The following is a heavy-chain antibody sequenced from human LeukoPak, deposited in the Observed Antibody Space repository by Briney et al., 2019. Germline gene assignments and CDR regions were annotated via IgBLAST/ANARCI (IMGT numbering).Heavy chain of an antibody. CDR1: GYTFTGHY. D-gene: IGHD1-1*01. CDR2: INPNSGGT. V-gene: IGHV1-2*02. Sequence: ASVKVSCKASGYTFTGHYMHWVRQAPGQGLEWMGWINPNSGGTKYAQKFQGRVTMTRDTSISTAYMELSSLISDDTAVYYCARGSSVRDWFDLWGQGTLVTVSS. J-gene: IGHJ5*02. CDR3: ARGSSVRDWFDL.